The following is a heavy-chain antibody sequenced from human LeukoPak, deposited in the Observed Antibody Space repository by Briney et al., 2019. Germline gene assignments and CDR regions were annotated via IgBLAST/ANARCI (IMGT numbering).Heavy chain of an antibody. CDR1: GYTFTSYG. D-gene: IGHD3-16*02. J-gene: IGHJ4*02. CDR2: IHPSTGNP. CDR3: ARAFQSLGGLSLPDY. Sequence: GASVKVSCKASGYTFTSYGISWVRQAPGQGLEWMGWIHPSTGNPTYAQGFTGRFVFSLGTSVSTTYLQISSLKAEDTAVYFCARAFQSLGGLSLPDYWGQGTLLTVSS. V-gene: IGHV7-4-1*02.